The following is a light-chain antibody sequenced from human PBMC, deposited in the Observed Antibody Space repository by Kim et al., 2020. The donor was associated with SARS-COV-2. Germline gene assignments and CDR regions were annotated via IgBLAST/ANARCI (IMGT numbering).Light chain of an antibody. CDR3: SSYTTSGSYVV. CDR2: DVN. V-gene: IGLV2-14*03. CDR1: SSDIGDYYY. Sequence: QSALTQPASVSGSPGQSITISCTGTSSDIGDYYYVSWYQQHPGKAPKLMIFDVNKRPSGVSSRFSGSRSGVTASLTISGLQAEDEADYFCSSYTTSGSYVVFGGGTKVTVL. J-gene: IGLJ2*01.